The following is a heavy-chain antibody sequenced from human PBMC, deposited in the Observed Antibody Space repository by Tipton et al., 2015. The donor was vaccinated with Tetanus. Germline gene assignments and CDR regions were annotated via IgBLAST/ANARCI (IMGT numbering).Heavy chain of an antibody. J-gene: IGHJ4*02. D-gene: IGHD3-3*01. Sequence: TLSLTCTVSGGSIISYYWSWIRQPPGKGLEWIGYIYYSGSTNYSPSLKSRVTISVDTSKNQFSLKLSSVTAADTAVYYCARHTNFWSGYYIVYWGQGTLVTVSS. V-gene: IGHV4-59*08. CDR1: GGSIISYY. CDR2: IYYSGST. CDR3: ARHTNFWSGYYIVY.